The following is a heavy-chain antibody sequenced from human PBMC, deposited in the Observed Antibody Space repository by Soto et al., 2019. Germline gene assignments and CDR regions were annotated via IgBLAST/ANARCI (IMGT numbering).Heavy chain of an antibody. Sequence: TGGSLRLSCAASGFTFSSYSMNWVRQAPGKGLEWVSYISSSSSTIYYADSVKGRFTISRDNAKNSLYLQMNSLRAEDTAVYYCCSRFVTPGYYYYGMDVWGQGTTVTVSS. CDR1: GFTFSSYS. V-gene: IGHV3-48*01. CDR2: ISSSSSTI. J-gene: IGHJ6*02. D-gene: IGHD3-3*01. CDR3: CSRFVTPGYYYYGMDV.